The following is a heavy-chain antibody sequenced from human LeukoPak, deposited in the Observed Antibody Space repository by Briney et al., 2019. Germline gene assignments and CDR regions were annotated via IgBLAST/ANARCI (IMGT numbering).Heavy chain of an antibody. CDR2: IWYDGSNK. CDR3: ARENYSGSGSYYIPSAFDI. D-gene: IGHD3-10*01. Sequence: PGGSLRLSCAASGFTFSSYGMHWVRQAPGKGLEWVAVIWYDGSNKYYADSVKGRFTISRDNSKNTLYLQMNSLRAEDTAVYYCARENYSGSGSYYIPSAFDIWGQGTMVTVSS. CDR1: GFTFSSYG. V-gene: IGHV3-33*01. J-gene: IGHJ3*02.